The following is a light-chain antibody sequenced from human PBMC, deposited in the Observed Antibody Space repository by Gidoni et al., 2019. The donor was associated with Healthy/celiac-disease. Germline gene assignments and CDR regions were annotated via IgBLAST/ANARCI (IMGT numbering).Light chain of an antibody. V-gene: IGLV2-14*01. J-gene: IGLJ1*01. CDR2: DVS. Sequence: QSDLTPPSSVSGSPGQSITISCTGASSDVGGYNNVSWYQQHPGKAPKLMIYDVSNRPSGVSNRFSGSKSGNTASLTISGLQAEDEADYYCSSYTSSSTGVFGTGTKVTVL. CDR1: SSDVGGYNN. CDR3: SSYTSSSTGV.